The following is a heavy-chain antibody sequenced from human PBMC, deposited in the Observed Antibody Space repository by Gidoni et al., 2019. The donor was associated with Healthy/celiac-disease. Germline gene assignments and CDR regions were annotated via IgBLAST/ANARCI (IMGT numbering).Heavy chain of an antibody. CDR2: IYYSGST. D-gene: IGHD6-6*01. CDR3: ARGGSSSVRWFDP. J-gene: IGHJ5*02. CDR1: CGSISSGGYY. Sequence: QVQLQESGPGLVKPSPTLSLTCTVSCGSISSGGYYGSWIRQHPGKGLEWIGYIYYSGSTYYNPSLKSRVTISVDTSKNQFSLKLSSVTAADTAVYYCARGGSSSVRWFDPWGQGTLVTVSS. V-gene: IGHV4-31*03.